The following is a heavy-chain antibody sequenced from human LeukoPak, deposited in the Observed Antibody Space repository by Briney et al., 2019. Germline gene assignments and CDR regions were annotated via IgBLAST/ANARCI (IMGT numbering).Heavy chain of an antibody. D-gene: IGHD2-15*01. CDR3: ARVGGYCSGGSCYRYFDY. J-gene: IGHJ4*02. Sequence: PSETLSLTCTVSGGSISSYYWSWIRQPPGKGLEWIGYIYYSGSTNYNPSLKSRVTISVDTSKNQFSLKLSSVTAADTAVYYCARVGGYCSGGSCYRYFDYWGQGTLVTVSS. CDR1: GGSISSYY. V-gene: IGHV4-59*01. CDR2: IYYSGST.